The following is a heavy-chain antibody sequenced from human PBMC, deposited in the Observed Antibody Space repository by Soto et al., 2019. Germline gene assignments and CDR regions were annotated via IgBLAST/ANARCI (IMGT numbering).Heavy chain of an antibody. D-gene: IGHD3-10*01. V-gene: IGHV3-23*04. Sequence: VQLVESGGGLVQPGGSLRLSCAASGFIFDSFALSWVRQAPGKGLEWVSGIGGSGGRTYYADSVKGRFTISRDNSKNTLDLQMSSLSAEDTAIYYCAKDRAFWFGEGGWFDPWGQGTLVTVSS. CDR2: IGGSGGRT. CDR1: GFIFDSFA. CDR3: AKDRAFWFGEGGWFDP. J-gene: IGHJ5*02.